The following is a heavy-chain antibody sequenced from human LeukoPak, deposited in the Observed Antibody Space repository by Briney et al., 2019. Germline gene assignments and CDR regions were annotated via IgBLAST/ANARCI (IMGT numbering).Heavy chain of an antibody. V-gene: IGHV1-24*01. CDR3: ATDGNYYGSGSYAY. CDR1: GYTLTELS. D-gene: IGHD3-10*01. J-gene: IGHJ4*02. CDR2: FDPEDGET. Sequence: ASVKVSCKVSGYTLTELSMHWVRQAPGKGLEWMGGFDPEDGETIYAQKFQGRVTMTEDTSTDTAYMELSSLRSEDTAVYYCATDGNYYGSGSYAYWGQGTLVTVSS.